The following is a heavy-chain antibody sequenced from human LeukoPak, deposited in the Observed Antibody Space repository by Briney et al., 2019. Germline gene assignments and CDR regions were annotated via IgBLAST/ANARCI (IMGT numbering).Heavy chain of an antibody. V-gene: IGHV4-59*12. CDR2: VYYSGRT. CDR1: GGSIGHFH. J-gene: IGHJ5*02. Sequence: SETLSLTCTVSGGSIGHFHWSWIRQPPGKGLEWIGSVYYSGRTNYNPSLKSRVTISVDTSKNQFSLKVNYVTAADTAVYYCARDDMAVADAEYRWSDPWGQGILVTVSS. CDR3: ARDDMAVADAEYRWSDP. D-gene: IGHD6-19*01.